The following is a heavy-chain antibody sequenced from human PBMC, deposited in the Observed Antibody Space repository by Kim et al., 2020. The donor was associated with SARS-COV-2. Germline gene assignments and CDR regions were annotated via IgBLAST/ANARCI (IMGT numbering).Heavy chain of an antibody. Sequence: TTYYTPSLKSRVTISVDPSKNQFSLKLSSVTAADTAVYYCAAWPAAGTDYWGQGTLVTVSS. CDR2: TT. CDR3: AAWPAAGTDY. J-gene: IGHJ4*02. D-gene: IGHD6-13*01. V-gene: IGHV4-39*01.